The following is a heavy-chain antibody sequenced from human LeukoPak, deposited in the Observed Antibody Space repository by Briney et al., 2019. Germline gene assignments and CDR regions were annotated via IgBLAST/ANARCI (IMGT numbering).Heavy chain of an antibody. Sequence: ASVKVSCKASGYTSTGYYMHWVRQAPGQGLEWMGWINPNSGGTNYAQKFQGRVTMTRDTSISTAYMELSRLRSDDTAVYYCARDGPYSSSWYYFDYWGQGTLVTVSS. V-gene: IGHV1-2*02. CDR2: INPNSGGT. CDR1: GYTSTGYY. D-gene: IGHD6-13*01. CDR3: ARDGPYSSSWYYFDY. J-gene: IGHJ4*02.